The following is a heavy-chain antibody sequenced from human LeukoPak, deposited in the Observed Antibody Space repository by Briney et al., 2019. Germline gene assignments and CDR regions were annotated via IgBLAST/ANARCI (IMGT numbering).Heavy chain of an antibody. J-gene: IGHJ3*02. V-gene: IGHV1-46*01. CDR3: ASGSGLRLGELSSDAFDI. CDR2: INPIGGST. CDR1: GYTFTSYY. Sequence: ASVKVSCKASGYTFTSYYMHWVRQAPGQGLEWMGIINPIGGSTSYAQKFQGRVTITRDTSTSTVYMELSSLGSEDTAVYYCASGSGLRLGELSSDAFDIWGQGTMVTVSS. D-gene: IGHD3-16*02.